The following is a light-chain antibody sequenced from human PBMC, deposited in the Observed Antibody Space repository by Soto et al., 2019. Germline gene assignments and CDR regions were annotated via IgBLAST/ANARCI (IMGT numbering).Light chain of an antibody. J-gene: IGKJ1*01. CDR2: GAS. V-gene: IGKV3-15*01. Sequence: EIVMTQSPATLSMSPGERATLSCRASQSISTKVAWYQQKPGQAPRLLIYGASTRATGVPARFSGSGSGTEFTLSISSLQSEDFAVYYCQQYNNWPPWTFGQGTKVDIK. CDR1: QSISTK. CDR3: QQYNNWPPWT.